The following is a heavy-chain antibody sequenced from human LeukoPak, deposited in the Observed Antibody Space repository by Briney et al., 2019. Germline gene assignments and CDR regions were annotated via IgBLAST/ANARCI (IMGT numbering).Heavy chain of an antibody. Sequence: SETLSLTCTVSGGSISSGSYYWSWIRQPPGKGLEWIGYIYYSGSTNYNPSLKSRVTISVDTSKNQFSLKLSSVTAADTAVYYCARGRRRWELNNWFDPWGQGTLVTVSS. V-gene: IGHV4-61*01. CDR1: GGSISSGSYY. J-gene: IGHJ5*02. CDR3: ARGRRRWELNNWFDP. D-gene: IGHD1-26*01. CDR2: IYYSGST.